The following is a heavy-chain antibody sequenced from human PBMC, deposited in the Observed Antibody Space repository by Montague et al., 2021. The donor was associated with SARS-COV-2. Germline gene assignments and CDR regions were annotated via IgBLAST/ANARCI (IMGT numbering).Heavy chain of an antibody. D-gene: IGHD6-13*01. Sequence: SLRLSCAASGFTFSGYVLAWVRQVPGRGMEWAAAISAGGGRTSHADSVKGRFIISRDNSKNTLYVQMNSLRAEDTAVYCCARVGSSWYEDYWGQGTPVTVSS. CDR2: ISAGGGRT. V-gene: IGHV3-23*01. CDR3: ARVGSSWYEDY. J-gene: IGHJ4*02. CDR1: GFTFSGYV.